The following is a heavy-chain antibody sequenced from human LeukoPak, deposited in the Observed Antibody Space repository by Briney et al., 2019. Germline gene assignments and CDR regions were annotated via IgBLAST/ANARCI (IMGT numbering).Heavy chain of an antibody. Sequence: SETLSLTCTVSGYSISSGYYWGWIRQPPGKGLEWIGSIYHSGSTYYNPSLKSRVTISVDTSKNQFSLKLSSVTAADTAVYYCARSAGGSYYTYDDYWGQGTLVTVSS. J-gene: IGHJ4*02. D-gene: IGHD1-26*01. CDR1: GYSISSGYY. CDR2: IYHSGST. CDR3: ARSAGGSYYTYDDY. V-gene: IGHV4-38-2*02.